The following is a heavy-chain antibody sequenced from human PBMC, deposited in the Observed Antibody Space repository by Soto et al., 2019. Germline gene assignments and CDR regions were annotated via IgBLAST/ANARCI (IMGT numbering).Heavy chain of an antibody. V-gene: IGHV4-31*03. Sequence: PSDTLSLTCTVSGGSISSGGYYWSWIRQHPGKGLEWIGYIYYSGSTYYNPSLKSRVTISVDTSKNQFSLKLSSVTAADTAVYYCARGRSGYDWHYYYYMDVWGKGTTVTVSS. CDR3: ARGRSGYDWHYYYYMDV. J-gene: IGHJ6*03. CDR2: IYYSGST. CDR1: GGSISSGGYY. D-gene: IGHD5-12*01.